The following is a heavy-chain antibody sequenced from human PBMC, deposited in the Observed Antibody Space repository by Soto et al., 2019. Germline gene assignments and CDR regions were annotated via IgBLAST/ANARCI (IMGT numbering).Heavy chain of an antibody. Sequence: SVKVSCKASGGTSSSYAISWVRQAPGQGLEWMGGIIPIFGTANYAQKFQGRVTITADESTSTAYMELSSLRSEDTAVYYCARGGRFLEWLQNDYWGQGTLVTVSS. CDR2: IIPIFGTA. V-gene: IGHV1-69*13. D-gene: IGHD3-3*01. CDR1: GGTSSSYA. CDR3: ARGGRFLEWLQNDY. J-gene: IGHJ4*02.